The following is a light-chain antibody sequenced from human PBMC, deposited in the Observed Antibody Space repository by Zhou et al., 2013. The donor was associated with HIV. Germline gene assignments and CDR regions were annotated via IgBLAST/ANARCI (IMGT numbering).Light chain of an antibody. J-gene: IGKJ3*01. Sequence: EIVLTQSPGTVSLSPGERATLSCRASQSITRSFLAWYQQKPSQAPRLLIYGASSRATGIPDRFSGSGSGTDFTLTITRLEPEDFAVYYCQQYGSSLFTFGPGTKVDIK. CDR3: QQYGSSLFT. CDR2: GAS. CDR1: QSITRSF. V-gene: IGKV3-20*01.